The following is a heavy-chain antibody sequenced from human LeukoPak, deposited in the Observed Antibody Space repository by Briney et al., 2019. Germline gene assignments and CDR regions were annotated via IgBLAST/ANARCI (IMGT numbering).Heavy chain of an antibody. CDR3: ARDLSSSWYLIRNYYYYYMDV. J-gene: IGHJ6*03. CDR2: INPSGGST. D-gene: IGHD6-13*01. CDR1: GYTFTSYY. V-gene: IGHV1-46*01. Sequence: ASVKVSCKASGYTFTSYYMHWVRQAPGQGLEWMGIINPSGGSTSYAQKFQGRVTMTRDTSTSTVYMELSGLRSEDTAVYYCARDLSSSWYLIRNYYYYYMDVWGKGTTVTISS.